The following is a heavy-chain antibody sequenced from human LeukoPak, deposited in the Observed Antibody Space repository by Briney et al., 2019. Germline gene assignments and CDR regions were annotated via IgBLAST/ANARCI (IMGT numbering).Heavy chain of an antibody. CDR1: GYSISSGYY. Sequence: PSETLSLTCTVSGYSISSGYYWGWIRQPPGKGLEWIGSIYTSGSTNYNPSLKSRVTISVDTSKNQFSLKLSSVTAADTAVYYCARVPRTRYSSSWSQGTLVTVSS. V-gene: IGHV4-38-2*02. CDR2: IYTSGST. J-gene: IGHJ4*02. D-gene: IGHD6-13*01. CDR3: ARVPRTRYSSS.